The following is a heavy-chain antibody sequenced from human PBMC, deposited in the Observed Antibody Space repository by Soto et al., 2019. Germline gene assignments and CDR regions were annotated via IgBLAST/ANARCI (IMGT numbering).Heavy chain of an antibody. CDR2: ISAYNGNT. V-gene: IGHV1-18*01. J-gene: IGHJ3*02. CDR3: ARALMKGPEGDAFDI. CDR1: GYTFTSYG. Sequence: ASVKVSCKASGYTFTSYGISWVRQAPGQGLEWMGWISAYNGNTNYAQKLQSRVTMTTDTSTSTAYMELRSLRSDDTAVYYCARALMKGPEGDAFDIWGQGTMVTVSS.